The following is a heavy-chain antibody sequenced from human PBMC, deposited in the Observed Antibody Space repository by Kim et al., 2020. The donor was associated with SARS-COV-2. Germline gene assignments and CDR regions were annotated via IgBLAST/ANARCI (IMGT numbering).Heavy chain of an antibody. Sequence: GGSLRLSCATSGFTFSNFAMSWVRQAPGKGLEWVSSIGGSPVDRHYADTVKGRFIVSRDNSKNTLYLQMNSLRAEDTAVYYCAKDLVPYNGIWDALYFGGQGTMVTVPS. V-gene: IGHV3-23*01. CDR3: AKDLVPYNGIWDALYF. D-gene: IGHD2-8*01. CDR1: GFTFSNFA. CDR2: IGGSPVDR. J-gene: IGHJ3*01.